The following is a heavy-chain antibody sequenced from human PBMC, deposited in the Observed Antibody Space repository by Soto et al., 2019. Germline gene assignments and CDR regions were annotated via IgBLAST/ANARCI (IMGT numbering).Heavy chain of an antibody. CDR1: GFTFSAYA. J-gene: IGHJ5*02. Sequence: EVQLLESGGGLVQPGGSLRLFCEASGFTFSAYAMSWVRQAPGKGLEWLSAMSGSGGSTNYADSVNGRFAISRDNSKNTVYLEMHSLGVEDTAVYYCAKGRTLGCNGGSCTIRNGFDPWGQGTLVTVSS. CDR2: MSGSGGST. V-gene: IGHV3-23*01. D-gene: IGHD2-15*01. CDR3: AKGRTLGCNGGSCTIRNGFDP.